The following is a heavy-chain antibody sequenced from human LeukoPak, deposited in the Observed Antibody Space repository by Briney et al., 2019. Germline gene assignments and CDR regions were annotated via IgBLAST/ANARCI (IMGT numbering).Heavy chain of an antibody. D-gene: IGHD4-17*01. V-gene: IGHV3-23*01. CDR3: AIDQGPDYLPLGSATHVY. Sequence: GGSLRLSCAASGLTFSDSAMSWVRQAPGNGLQWVSSISGSGTFIRYADSVKGRFSISRDNSMNTLYLQMNSLRADDTAMYYCAIDQGPDYLPLGSATHVYWGQGVLVTVSS. CDR1: GLTFSDSA. CDR2: ISGSGTFI. J-gene: IGHJ4*02.